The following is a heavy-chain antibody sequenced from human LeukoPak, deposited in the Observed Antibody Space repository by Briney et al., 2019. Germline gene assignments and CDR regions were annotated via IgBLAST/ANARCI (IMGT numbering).Heavy chain of an antibody. CDR3: ARGGGYDSSGYARDY. V-gene: IGHV4-30-4*01. Sequence: SQTLSLTCTVSGGSISSGDYYWSWIRQPPGKGLEWIGYIYYSGSTYYNPSLKSRVTISVDTSKNQFSLKLSSVTAADTAVYYCARGGGYDSSGYARDYWGQGTLVTVSS. D-gene: IGHD3-22*01. J-gene: IGHJ4*02. CDR2: IYYSGST. CDR1: GGSISSGDYY.